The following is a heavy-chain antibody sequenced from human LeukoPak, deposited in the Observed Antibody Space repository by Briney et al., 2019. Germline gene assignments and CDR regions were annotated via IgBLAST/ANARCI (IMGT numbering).Heavy chain of an antibody. CDR2: IYHSGST. J-gene: IGHJ6*02. Sequence: SGTLSLTCAVSGGSISSSNWWSWVRQPPGKGLEWIGEIYHSGSTNYNPSLKSRVTISVDKSKNQFSLKLSSVTAADTAVYYCARDTTCSCTSCARSGYYYYGMDVWGQGTTVTVSS. V-gene: IGHV4-4*02. CDR3: ARDTTCSCTSCARSGYYYYGMDV. CDR1: GGSISSSNW. D-gene: IGHD2-2*01.